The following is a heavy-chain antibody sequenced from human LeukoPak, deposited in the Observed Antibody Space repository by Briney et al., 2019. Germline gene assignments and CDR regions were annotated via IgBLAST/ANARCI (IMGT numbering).Heavy chain of an antibody. Sequence: PGGSLRLSCAASGFTFSSYEMNWVRQAPGKGLEWFSYISSSGSTIYYADSVKGRFTISSNNATASLYLQMNSLRAEDTAVYYCAREDTMVRGGHYYYYYYMDVWGKGTTVTVSS. CDR3: AREDTMVRGGHYYYYYYMDV. CDR2: ISSSGSTI. D-gene: IGHD3-10*01. V-gene: IGHV3-48*03. CDR1: GFTFSSYE. J-gene: IGHJ6*03.